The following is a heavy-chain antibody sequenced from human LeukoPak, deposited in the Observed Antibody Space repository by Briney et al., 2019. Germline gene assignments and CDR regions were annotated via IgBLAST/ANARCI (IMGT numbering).Heavy chain of an antibody. D-gene: IGHD2-15*01. CDR3: AGQSRLGYCSGGSCYSQPFDP. J-gene: IGHJ5*02. Sequence: GGSLRLSCAASGFTFSSYGMSWVRQAPGKGLEWVSYISSSGFNIYYADSVKGRFTISRDNAKNSLYLQMNSLRAEDTAVYYCAGQSRLGYCSGGSCYSQPFDPWGQGTLVTVSS. CDR2: ISSSGFNI. CDR1: GFTFSSYG. V-gene: IGHV3-48*04.